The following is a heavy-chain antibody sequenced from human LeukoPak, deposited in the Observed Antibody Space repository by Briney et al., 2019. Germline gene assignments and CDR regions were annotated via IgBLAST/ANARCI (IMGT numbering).Heavy chain of an antibody. CDR1: GYTFTSYG. J-gene: IGHJ6*03. V-gene: IGHV1-18*01. CDR2: ISAYNGNT. CDR3: ARDPGSSWYFRSDYYYYMDV. Sequence: ASVKVSRKASGYTFTSYGISWVRQAPGQGLEWMGWISAYNGNTNYAQKLQGRVTMTTDTSTSTAYMELRSLRSDDTAVYYCARDPGSSWYFRSDYYYYMDVWGKGTTVTVSS. D-gene: IGHD6-13*01.